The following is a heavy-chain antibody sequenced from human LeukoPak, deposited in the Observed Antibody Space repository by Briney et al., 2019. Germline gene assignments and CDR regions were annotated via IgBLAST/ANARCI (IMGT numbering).Heavy chain of an antibody. V-gene: IGHV3-30*02. CDR1: GFTFSSYG. CDR3: AKAIASSGWLFDY. Sequence: GGSLRLSCAASGFTFSSYGMHWVRQAPGKGLEWVAFIRYDGSNKYYADSVKGRFTISRDNSKNTLYLQMNSLRAEDTAVYYCAKAIASSGWLFDYWGQGTLVTVSS. D-gene: IGHD3-22*01. J-gene: IGHJ4*02. CDR2: IRYDGSNK.